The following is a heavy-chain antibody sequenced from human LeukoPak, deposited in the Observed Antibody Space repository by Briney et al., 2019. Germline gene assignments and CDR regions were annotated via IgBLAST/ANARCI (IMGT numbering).Heavy chain of an antibody. CDR2: IWHDGSNK. V-gene: IGHV3-33*01. Sequence: GGSLRLSCAASGFTFSTYVIHWVRQAPGKGLEWVALIWHDGSNKYYGDSVKDRFTISRDNSKNTLYLQMDSLRDEDTAVYYCARDLQQLKHNWFDPWGQGTLVTVSS. D-gene: IGHD6-13*01. CDR1: GFTFSTYV. J-gene: IGHJ5*02. CDR3: ARDLQQLKHNWFDP.